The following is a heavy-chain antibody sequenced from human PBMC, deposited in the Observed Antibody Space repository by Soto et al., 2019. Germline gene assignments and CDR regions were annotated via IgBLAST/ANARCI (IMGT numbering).Heavy chain of an antibody. J-gene: IGHJ4*02. CDR1: GGTFSSYA. Sequence: ASVKVSCKASGGTFSSYAISWVRQAPGQGLEWMGGIIPIFGTANYAQKFQGRVTITADESTSTAYMELSSLRSEDTAVYYCAGAYTLGWELQRPSPATVNFDYWGQGTLVTVSS. V-gene: IGHV1-69*13. CDR2: IIPIFGTA. CDR3: AGAYTLGWELQRPSPATVNFDY. D-gene: IGHD1-26*01.